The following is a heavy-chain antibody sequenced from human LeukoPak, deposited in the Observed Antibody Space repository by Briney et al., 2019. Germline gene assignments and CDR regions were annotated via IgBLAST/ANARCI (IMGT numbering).Heavy chain of an antibody. CDR3: ARDADGTGTTDY. V-gene: IGHV4-39*07. CDR2: IYYSGST. CDR1: GGSISSSSYY. Sequence: SETLSLTCTVSGGSISSSSYYWGWLRQPPGKGLEWIGSIYYSGSTYYNPSLKSRVTISVDTSKNQFSLKLSSVTAADTAVCYCARDADGTGTTDYRGQGTLVTVSS. J-gene: IGHJ4*02. D-gene: IGHD1-7*01.